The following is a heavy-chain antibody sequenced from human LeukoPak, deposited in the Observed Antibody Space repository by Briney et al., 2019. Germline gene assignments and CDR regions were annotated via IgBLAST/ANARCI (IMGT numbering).Heavy chain of an antibody. CDR2: ISGGGGDT. V-gene: IGHV3-23*01. CDR3: ARGDYGGDYFDY. J-gene: IGHJ4*02. CDR1: GFTFSNYA. Sequence: GGSLRLSCSVSGFTFSNYAMSWVRQAPGKGLEWVSVISGGGGDTYYADSVKGRFTISRDNSKNTLYLQMNSLRAEDTAVYYCARGDYGGDYFDYWGQGTLVTVSS. D-gene: IGHD4-17*01.